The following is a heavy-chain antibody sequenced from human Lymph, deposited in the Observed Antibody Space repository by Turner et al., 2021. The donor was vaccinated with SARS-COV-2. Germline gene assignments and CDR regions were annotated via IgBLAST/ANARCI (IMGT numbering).Heavy chain of an antibody. CDR2: ISYDGNNI. CDR3: AKDSRFLEWLLFGEFDY. CDR1: GFTFSSYG. Sequence: QVQLVESGGGVVQPGGSLSLSCAASGFTFSSYGMHWVRQAPGKGLEWVAVISYDGNNIYYADSVKGRFTISRDNSKNTLYLQMNSLRAEDTAVYYCAKDSRFLEWLLFGEFDYWGQGTLVTVSS. V-gene: IGHV3-30*18. J-gene: IGHJ4*02. D-gene: IGHD3-3*01.